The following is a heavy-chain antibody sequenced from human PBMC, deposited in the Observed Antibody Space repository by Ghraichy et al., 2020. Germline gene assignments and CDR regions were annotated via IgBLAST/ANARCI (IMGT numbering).Heavy chain of an antibody. Sequence: SETLSLTCTVSGDSISSDYWSWIRQPPGKGLEWLGYIYYTGNTYYDPSLNSRVTMSIDTSKTQFSLRLNSVTAAATAVYYCARDRRISTAPNDAFDIWGQGPRVTVSS. V-gene: IGHV4-59*01. J-gene: IGHJ3*02. D-gene: IGHD2/OR15-2a*01. CDR3: ARDRRISTAPNDAFDI. CDR1: GDSISSDY. CDR2: IYYTGNT.